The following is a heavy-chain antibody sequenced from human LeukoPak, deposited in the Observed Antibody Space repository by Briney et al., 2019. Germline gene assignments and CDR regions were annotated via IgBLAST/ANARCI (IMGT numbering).Heavy chain of an antibody. V-gene: IGHV5-51*01. D-gene: IGHD6-13*01. CDR2: IYPDDSET. J-gene: IGHJ3*02. CDR3: ARSNSSSRDAYDI. Sequence: GESLKISCKGSGYTFTNYWIGWVRQMPGKGLEWMGIIYPDDSETRYSPSFQGQVTISADKSFITAYLQWSNLKASDTAMYYCARSNSSSRDAYDIWGQGTMVTVSS. CDR1: GYTFTNYW.